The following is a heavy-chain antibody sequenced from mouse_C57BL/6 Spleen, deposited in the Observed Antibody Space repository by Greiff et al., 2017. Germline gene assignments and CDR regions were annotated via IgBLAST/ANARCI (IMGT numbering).Heavy chain of an antibody. Sequence: VQLQQSGPELVKPGASVKISCKASGYTFTDYYMNWVKQSHGKSLEWIGDINPNNGGTSYNQKFKGKATLTVDKSSSTAYMELRSLTSEDSAVYYCARYDYGGWAYWGQGTLVTVSA. D-gene: IGHD2-4*01. J-gene: IGHJ3*01. CDR2: INPNNGGT. CDR3: ARYDYGGWAY. V-gene: IGHV1-26*01. CDR1: GYTFTDYY.